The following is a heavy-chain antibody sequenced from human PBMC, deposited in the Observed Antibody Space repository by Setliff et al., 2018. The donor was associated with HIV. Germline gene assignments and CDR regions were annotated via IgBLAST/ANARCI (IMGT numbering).Heavy chain of an antibody. D-gene: IGHD3-16*01. J-gene: IGHJ6*04. CDR3: ARGDTPDV. CDR2: MYYSGGT. V-gene: IGHV4-59*11. Sequence: AETLSLTCTVSGGSMSSHYWSWIRQPPGKGLEWIGYMYYSGGTSYNPSLKSRVTISVDTSKKQFALNVTSVTAADTAVYYCARGDTPDVWGKGTTVTVSS. CDR1: GGSMSSHY.